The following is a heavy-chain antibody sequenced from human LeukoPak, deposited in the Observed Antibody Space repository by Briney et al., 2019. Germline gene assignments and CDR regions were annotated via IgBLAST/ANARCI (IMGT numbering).Heavy chain of an antibody. D-gene: IGHD5-18*01. CDR1: GYGFSAYY. V-gene: IGHV1-2*02. CDR2: INPDSGAT. J-gene: IGHJ5*02. Sequence: ASVKVSCKASGYGFSAYYMHWIRQAPGQGLEWMGWINPDSGATNYAQKFQGRVTMTRDTSISTAYMELSRLRSDDTAVYYCARAFALGGAMVTSYWFDPWGQGTLVTVSS. CDR3: ARAFALGGAMVTSYWFDP.